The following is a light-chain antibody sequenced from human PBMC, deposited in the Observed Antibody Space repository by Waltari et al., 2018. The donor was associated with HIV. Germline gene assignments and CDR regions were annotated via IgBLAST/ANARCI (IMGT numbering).Light chain of an antibody. J-gene: IGLJ3*02. CDR3: AAWDNSLSAPV. CDR2: RNN. CDR1: SSNIGSNY. Sequence: QSLLTQPPSVSGTPGQRVTISCSGSSSNIGSNYVYWYQQLPGTAPKLLIYRNNQRPSGVPDRFSGSKSGTSASLAISGLRSEDEADYYCAAWDNSLSAPVFGGGTKLTVL. V-gene: IGLV1-47*01.